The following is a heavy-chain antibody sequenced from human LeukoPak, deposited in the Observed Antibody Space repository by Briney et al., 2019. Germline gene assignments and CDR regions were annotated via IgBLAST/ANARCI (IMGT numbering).Heavy chain of an antibody. CDR3: ARGPSITMVRGGQWYYYMDV. CDR2: INPSGGST. CDR1: GYTFTSYY. V-gene: IGHV1-46*01. Sequence: ASVKVSCKASGYTFTSYYIHWVRQAPGQGLEWMGLINPSGGSTNYAQKFQGRVTMTRDTSTSTVYMELSSLRSEDTAVYYCARGPSITMVRGGQWYYYMDVWGKGTTVTIS. J-gene: IGHJ6*03. D-gene: IGHD3-10*01.